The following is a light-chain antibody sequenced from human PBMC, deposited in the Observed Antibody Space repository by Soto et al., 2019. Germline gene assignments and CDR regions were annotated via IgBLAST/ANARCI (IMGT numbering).Light chain of an antibody. CDR2: GTF. CDR1: QDIKTY. CDR3: HHLNNYPPFT. V-gene: IGKV1-9*01. J-gene: IGKJ3*01. Sequence: IQLTQSPSSLSASVGDRVSITCRASQDIKTYLAWYQQKQGKAPKLLISGTFTLQSGVPSRFNGSGSGTDVTLTISRLQPEDFATYYCHHLNNYPPFTFGHGTKVDLE.